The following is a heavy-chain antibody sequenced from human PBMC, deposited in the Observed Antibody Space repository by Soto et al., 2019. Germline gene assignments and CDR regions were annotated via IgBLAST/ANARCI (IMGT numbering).Heavy chain of an antibody. V-gene: IGHV3-30*03. J-gene: IGHJ4*02. Sequence: QVQLVESGGGVVQPGRSLRLSCAASGFTFSHYGIHWVRQAPGKGLEWLAVISYDGSNKHYADSVKGRFTVSSDNSKNTLYLQMNSLRAEDTAVYFCARYRVKYQGPTDYWGQRTLVTVSS. CDR2: ISYDGSNK. CDR3: ARYRVKYQGPTDY. D-gene: IGHD2-2*01. CDR1: GFTFSHYG.